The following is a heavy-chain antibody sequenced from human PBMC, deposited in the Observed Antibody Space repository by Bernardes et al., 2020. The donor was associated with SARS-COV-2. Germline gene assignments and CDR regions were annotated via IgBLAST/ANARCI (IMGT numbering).Heavy chain of an antibody. CDR2: ISYDGSNR. Sequence: GGSLRLSCTASGFTFSNYALHWVRQAPGKGLEWISIISYDGSNRYYAASVQGRFTISRDNSKNTLYLQMNSLRAEDTAIYYCARDTFIVTVSTSIGGFDPWGQGTLVSVSS. V-gene: IGHV3-30*04. CDR3: ARDTFIVTVSTSIGGFDP. J-gene: IGHJ5*02. D-gene: IGHD3-16*02. CDR1: GFTFSNYA.